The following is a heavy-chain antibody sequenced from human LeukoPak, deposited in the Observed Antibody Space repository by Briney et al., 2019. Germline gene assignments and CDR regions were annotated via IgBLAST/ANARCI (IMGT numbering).Heavy chain of an antibody. CDR1: GGSISSGGYY. Sequence: SETLSLTCTVSGGSISSGGYYWSWIRQHPGKGLEWIGYIYYSGSTYYNPSLKSRVTISVDKSKNQFSLKLSSVTAADTAVYYCARREGYDSSGYYYGSGYWGQGTLVTVSS. CDR3: ARREGYDSSGYYYGSGY. CDR2: IYYSGST. V-gene: IGHV4-31*03. D-gene: IGHD3-22*01. J-gene: IGHJ4*02.